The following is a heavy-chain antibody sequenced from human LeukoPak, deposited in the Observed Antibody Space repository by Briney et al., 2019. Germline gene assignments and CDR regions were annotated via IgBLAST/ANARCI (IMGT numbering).Heavy chain of an antibody. CDR2: MNPNSGNT. Sequence: ASVKVSCKASGYTFTSYDINWVRQATGQGLEWMGWMNPNSGNTGYAQKFQGRVTMTRNTSISTAYMELSSLRSEDTAVCYCASHYYDSSGYGEWFDPWGQGTLVTVSS. CDR3: ASHYYDSSGYGEWFDP. D-gene: IGHD3-22*01. J-gene: IGHJ5*02. CDR1: GYTFTSYD. V-gene: IGHV1-8*01.